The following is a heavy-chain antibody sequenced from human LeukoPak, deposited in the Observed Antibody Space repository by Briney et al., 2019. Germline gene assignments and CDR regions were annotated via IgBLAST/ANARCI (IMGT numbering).Heavy chain of an antibody. Sequence: GGSLILSCAASGFTFSTSGVGWVRQAPGKGLEWLSYITSATVTLYMDSVKGRFTISRDNAKNSLYLQMNGLREEDTAVYYCARGYCSSTDCHLARHFEYWGQGTRVTVSS. V-gene: IGHV3-48*02. D-gene: IGHD2-2*01. CDR2: ITSATVTL. CDR1: GFTFSTSG. J-gene: IGHJ4*02. CDR3: ARGYCSSTDCHLARHFEY.